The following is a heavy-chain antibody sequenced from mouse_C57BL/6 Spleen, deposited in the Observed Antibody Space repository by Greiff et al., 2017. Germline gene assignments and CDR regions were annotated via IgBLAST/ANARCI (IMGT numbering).Heavy chain of an antibody. Sequence: EVQRVESGGGLVQPGGSLSLSCAASGFTFTDYYMSWVRQPPGKALEWLGFIRNKANGYTTEYSASVKGRFTISRDNSQTILYLQMNALRAADSSTYYCARSGTETYYYAMDYWGQGTSVTVSS. CDR2: IRNKANGYTT. V-gene: IGHV7-3*01. J-gene: IGHJ4*01. CDR3: ARSGTETYYYAMDY. D-gene: IGHD3-3*01. CDR1: GFTFTDYY.